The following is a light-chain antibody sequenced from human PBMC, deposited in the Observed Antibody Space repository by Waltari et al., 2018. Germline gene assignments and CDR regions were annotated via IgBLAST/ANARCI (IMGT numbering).Light chain of an antibody. CDR2: RTS. J-gene: IGLJ2*01. CDR3: LLYYGGAWV. CDR1: TGAVTSGYY. Sequence: QTVVTQEPSLTVSPGGTVTLTCASSTGAVTSGYYQNGFQQKTGQAPRALIYRTSNEHSWTPVRFPGSLLGGKAALTLSGVQPEDEAEYYCLLYYGGAWVFCGGTKLTGL. V-gene: IGLV7-43*01.